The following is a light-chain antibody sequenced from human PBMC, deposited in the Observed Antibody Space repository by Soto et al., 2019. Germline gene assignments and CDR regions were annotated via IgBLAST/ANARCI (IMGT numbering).Light chain of an antibody. CDR2: GST. CDR3: QAYDNSLSGHV. J-gene: IGLJ2*01. V-gene: IGLV1-40*01. CDR1: SSNVGAGSD. Sequence: QSALTQPPSVSGAPGQRVTISCTGSSSNVGAGSDVHWYQQLPGTAPKLLIFGSTYRPSGVPDRFSGSKSDTTASLAIAGLQAEDEADYYCQAYDNSLSGHVFGGGTKLTVL.